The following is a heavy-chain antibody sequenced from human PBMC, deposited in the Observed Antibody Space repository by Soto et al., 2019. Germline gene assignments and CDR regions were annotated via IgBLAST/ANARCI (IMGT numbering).Heavy chain of an antibody. V-gene: IGHV4-39*01. CDR1: GVSISSSSYY. CDR2: VHSSGGT. CDR3: AKREDSSRFGGLDI. Sequence: SDTLSRTCTVSGVSISSSSYYWGWMRQPPGKVLEWIGTVHSSGGTYYSPSLRSRVTISVDTSKNLFSLKMTSASATDTAVYFCAKREDSSRFGGLDIWGQGTAVTVSS. J-gene: IGHJ6*02. D-gene: IGHD3-3*01.